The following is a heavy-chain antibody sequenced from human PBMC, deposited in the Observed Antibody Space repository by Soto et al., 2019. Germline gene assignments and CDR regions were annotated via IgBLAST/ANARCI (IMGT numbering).Heavy chain of an antibody. D-gene: IGHD5-18*01. CDR2: IKNKASGGTT. CDR1: GFILNNAW. CDR3: VTEGYSYGYYGLDN. Sequence: EVQLAESEGGLVKPGGSLRLSCAASGFILNNAWMSWVRQAPGKGLEWVGRIKNKASGGTTDYAAPVKGSFTISRDDSQNTLYLQMNSLKTEDTAVYYCVTEGYSYGYYGLDNWGQGTLVTVSS. J-gene: IGHJ4*02. V-gene: IGHV3-15*07.